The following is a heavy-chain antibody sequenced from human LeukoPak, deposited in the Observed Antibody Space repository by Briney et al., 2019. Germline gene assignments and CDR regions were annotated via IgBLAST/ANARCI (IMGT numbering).Heavy chain of an antibody. CDR3: ARAGTYYDILTGYPTPPGYYYGIDV. D-gene: IGHD3-9*01. CDR2: IIPIFGTA. Sequence: GASVKVSCKASGGTFISYAISWVRQAPGQGLEWMGGIIPIFGTANYAQKFQGRVTITADESTSTAYMELSSLRSEDTAVYYCARAGTYYDILTGYPTPPGYYYGIDVWGQGTTVTVSS. J-gene: IGHJ6*02. V-gene: IGHV1-69*13. CDR1: GGTFISYA.